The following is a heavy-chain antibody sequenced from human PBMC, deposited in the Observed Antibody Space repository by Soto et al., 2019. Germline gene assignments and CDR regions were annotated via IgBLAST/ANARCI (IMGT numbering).Heavy chain of an antibody. CDR1: GVSITSGGFS. J-gene: IGHJ5*02. CDR3: AGWSGVDQPYNWFDP. V-gene: IGHV4-31*11. Sequence: QVQLQESGPGLVKPSQTLSLTCAVSGVSITSGGFSWCWIRQLPGKGLESIGSIYYRRSTYYNPSVKSRVSMSVDTSKNEFSLELRSVSAADSAVYYCAGWSGVDQPYNWFDPWGQGTLVTVSS. CDR2: IYYRRST. D-gene: IGHD3-9*01.